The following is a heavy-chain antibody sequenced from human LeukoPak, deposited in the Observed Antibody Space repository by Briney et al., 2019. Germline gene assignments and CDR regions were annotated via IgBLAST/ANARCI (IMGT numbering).Heavy chain of an antibody. CDR2: IRSSSET. Sequence: GGSLRLSCAASGFSFSNYGMTWVRQAPGKGLEWVSYIRSSSETYYTDSVEGRFTISRDNAKNSLYLQMNSLRAEDTAVYYCAREGRYCSGGSCPTFDYWGQGTLVTVSS. CDR3: AREGRYCSGGSCPTFDY. J-gene: IGHJ4*02. CDR1: GFSFSNYG. V-gene: IGHV3-69-1*01. D-gene: IGHD2-15*01.